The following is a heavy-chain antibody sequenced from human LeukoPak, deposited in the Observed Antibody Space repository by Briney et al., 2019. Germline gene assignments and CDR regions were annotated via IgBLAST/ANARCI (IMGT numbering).Heavy chain of an antibody. CDR3: AKGTRLYGSGSYGDFTSYWFDP. Sequence: GGSLTLSCAASGFTFSSYSMHWVRQAPGKGLEGVAVISYDGSNKYYADSVKGRFTISRDNSKNTLYLQMNSLRAEDTAVYYCAKGTRLYGSGSYGDFTSYWFDPWGQGTLVTVSS. CDR1: GFTFSSYS. J-gene: IGHJ5*02. CDR2: ISYDGSNK. V-gene: IGHV3-30*04. D-gene: IGHD3-10*01.